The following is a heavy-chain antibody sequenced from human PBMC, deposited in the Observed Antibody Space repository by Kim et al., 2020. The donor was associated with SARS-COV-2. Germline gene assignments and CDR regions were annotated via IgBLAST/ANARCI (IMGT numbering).Heavy chain of an antibody. Sequence: AQKFQGRVTMTEDTSTDTAYMELSSLRSEDTAVYYCATEHSGSYPRYFDYWGQGTLVTVSS. J-gene: IGHJ4*02. V-gene: IGHV1-24*01. D-gene: IGHD1-26*01. CDR3: ATEHSGSYPRYFDY.